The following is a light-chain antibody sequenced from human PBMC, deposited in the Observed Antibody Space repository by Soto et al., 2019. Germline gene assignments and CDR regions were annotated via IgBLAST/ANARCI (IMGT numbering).Light chain of an antibody. Sequence: EIVMTQSPATLSVSPGERATLSCRASQSVSRYLAWYQQKPGQAPRLLIYGASTRATGIPARFSGSGSGTEFTITISSLQSEDFAVYYCQQYNNWPPFTFGQGTKLEIK. CDR2: GAS. CDR3: QQYNNWPPFT. CDR1: QSVSRY. J-gene: IGKJ2*01. V-gene: IGKV3-15*01.